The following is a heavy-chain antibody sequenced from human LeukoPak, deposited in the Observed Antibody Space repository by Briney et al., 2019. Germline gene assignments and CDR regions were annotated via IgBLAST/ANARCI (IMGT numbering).Heavy chain of an antibody. CDR2: IRYDGSNE. D-gene: IGHD3-22*01. CDR3: ARSSYYDTSGYYESMDQ. J-gene: IGHJ4*02. Sequence: GGSLRLSCAASGFTFSNYGMHWVRQAPGKGLEWVAVIRYDGSNEYYADSMKGRFTISRDNSKNTLYLQMNSLRPDDTAVYYCARSSYYDTSGYYESMDQWGQGTLVTVPS. CDR1: GFTFSNYG. V-gene: IGHV3-30*02.